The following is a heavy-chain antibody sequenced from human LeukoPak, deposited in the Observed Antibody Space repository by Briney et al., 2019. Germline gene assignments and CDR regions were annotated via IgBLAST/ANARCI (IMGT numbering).Heavy chain of an antibody. CDR3: ATRSVGAQITH. Sequence: PGGSLRLSCAASGFSVSRNYMNWVRQAPGKGLEWVSVIYSGGNTHFADSVKSRFIITRDNPKSTVSLQMNSVRAEDTAIYYCATRSVGAQITHWGEGTLVSVSS. V-gene: IGHV3-53*01. J-gene: IGHJ4*02. D-gene: IGHD1-26*01. CDR1: GFSVSRNY. CDR2: IYSGGNT.